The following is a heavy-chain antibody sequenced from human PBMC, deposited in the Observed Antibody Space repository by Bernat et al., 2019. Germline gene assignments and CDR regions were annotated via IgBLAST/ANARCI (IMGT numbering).Heavy chain of an antibody. CDR2: IKSKTDGGTT. J-gene: IGHJ4*02. V-gene: IGHV3-15*01. Sequence: EVQLVESGGGLVKPGGSLRLSCAASGFTFSNAWMSWVRQAPGKGLEWVGRIKSKTDGGTTDYAATVKGSITISRGDYKNTLYLQMNSLKTEDTAVYYCTTDGFSGWKQHYWGKGTLVTVSS. CDR3: TTDGFSGWKQHY. D-gene: IGHD5-18*01. CDR1: GFTFSNAW.